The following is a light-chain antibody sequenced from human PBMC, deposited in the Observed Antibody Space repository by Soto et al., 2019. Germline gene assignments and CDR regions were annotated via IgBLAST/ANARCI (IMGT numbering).Light chain of an antibody. CDR2: GAS. CDR3: QQYGSSRRT. V-gene: IGKV3-20*01. CDR1: QSVSSCY. Sequence: EIVLTQSPGTLSLSPGERATLSCRASQSVSSCYLAWYQQKPGQAPRLLIYGASSRATGIPDRFSGSGSGTDFTLTISRLEPEDFAVYYCQQYGSSRRTFGQGTKVDIK. J-gene: IGKJ1*01.